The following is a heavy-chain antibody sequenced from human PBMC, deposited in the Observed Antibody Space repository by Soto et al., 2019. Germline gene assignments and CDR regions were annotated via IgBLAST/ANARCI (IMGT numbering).Heavy chain of an antibody. CDR2: INHSGST. D-gene: IGHD5-18*01. V-gene: IGHV4-34*01. CDR1: GGSFSGYY. Sequence: QVQLQQWGAGLLKPSETLSLTCAVYGGSFSGYYWSWIRQPPGKGLEWIGEINHSGSTNYNPSLKSRVTISVDTSKNQFSLKMSSVTAADTAVYYCERGGYSPFDYWGQGTLVTVSS. CDR3: ERGGYSPFDY. J-gene: IGHJ4*02.